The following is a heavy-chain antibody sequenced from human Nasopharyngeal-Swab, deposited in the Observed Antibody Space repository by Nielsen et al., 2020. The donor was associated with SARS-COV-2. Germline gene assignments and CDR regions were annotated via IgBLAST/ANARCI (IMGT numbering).Heavy chain of an antibody. V-gene: IGHV3-23*01. J-gene: IGHJ4*02. D-gene: IGHD6-19*01. Sequence: VRQAPGKGLEWVSAISGSGGSTYYADSVKGRFAISRDNSKNTLYLQMNSLRAEDTAVYYCAKERARGQWLVRYYFDYWGQGTLGTVSS. CDR3: AKERARGQWLVRYYFDY. CDR2: ISGSGGST.